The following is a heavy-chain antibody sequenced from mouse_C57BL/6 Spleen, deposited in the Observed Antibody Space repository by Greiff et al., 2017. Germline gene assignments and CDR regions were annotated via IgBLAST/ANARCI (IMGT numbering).Heavy chain of an antibody. CDR1: GYTFTSYW. J-gene: IGHJ1*03. Sequence: QVQLQQPGTELVKPGASVKLSCKASGYTFTSYWMHWVKQRPGQGLEWIGNINPSNGGTNYNEKFKSKATLTVDKSSSTAYMQISSLTSEDSAVYECARRGFYYGTLWYFDVWGTGTTVTVSS. V-gene: IGHV1-53*01. CDR3: ARRGFYYGTLWYFDV. CDR2: INPSNGGT. D-gene: IGHD1-1*01.